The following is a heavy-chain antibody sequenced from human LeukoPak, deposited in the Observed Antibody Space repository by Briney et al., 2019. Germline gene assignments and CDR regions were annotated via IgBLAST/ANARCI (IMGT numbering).Heavy chain of an antibody. Sequence: SQTLSLTCVISGGSVFNNIAAWNWRRKSPSRVLEWLGRSYYRYKWSLDYRPSVKRQINLTPQPPKNQFYLHLYCVTPEDTAMYYCARDVAESVVVAATGFWFDPWGQGTLVTVSS. CDR3: ARDVAESVVVAATGFWFDP. CDR1: GGSVFNNIAA. J-gene: IGHJ5*02. CDR2: SYYRYKWSL. V-gene: IGHV6-1*01. D-gene: IGHD2-15*01.